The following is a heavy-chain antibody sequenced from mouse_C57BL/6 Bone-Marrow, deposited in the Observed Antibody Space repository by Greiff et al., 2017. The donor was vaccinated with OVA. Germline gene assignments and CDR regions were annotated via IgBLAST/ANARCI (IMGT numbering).Heavy chain of an antibody. Sequence: EVQLQQSGPELVKPGASVKISCKASGYSFTGYYMNWVKQSPEKSLEWIGEINPSTGGTTYNQKFKAKATLTVDKSSSTAYMRLKSLTSEDSAVYYCARGLTCFDYWGQGTTLTVSS. CDR1: GYSFTGYY. CDR2: INPSTGGT. D-gene: IGHD3-1*01. V-gene: IGHV1-42*01. CDR3: ARGLTCFDY. J-gene: IGHJ2*01.